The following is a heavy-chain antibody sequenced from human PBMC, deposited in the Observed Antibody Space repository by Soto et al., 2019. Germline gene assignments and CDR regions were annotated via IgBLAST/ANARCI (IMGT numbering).Heavy chain of an antibody. Sequence: PSDTLSLTCTVSGGSFSVGGYYWSWIRQHPGKGLEWMGYISYSGNTKYKPSLQSRITISVDTSENQFSLRLTSVTAADTAIYFCARTSIFGVVLNAFDTWGQGTLVTVSS. J-gene: IGHJ3*02. V-gene: IGHV4-31*03. CDR2: ISYSGNT. CDR1: GGSFSVGGYY. CDR3: ARTSIFGVVLNAFDT. D-gene: IGHD3-3*01.